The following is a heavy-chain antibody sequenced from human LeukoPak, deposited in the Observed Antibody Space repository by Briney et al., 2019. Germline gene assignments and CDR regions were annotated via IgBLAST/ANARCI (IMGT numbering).Heavy chain of an antibody. CDR1: GYRITGYY. CDR3: ARGTGSSWFDP. V-gene: IGHV1-2*02. Sequence: APAKVSCKASGYRITGYYMDWVRQAPGQGLEWMGWINPNSGVTKYAQKFQGRVTMSRDTSTNTAYMELSRLRSDDTAVYYCARGTGSSWFDPWGQGTLVTVSS. D-gene: IGHD3-10*01. J-gene: IGHJ5*02. CDR2: INPNSGVT.